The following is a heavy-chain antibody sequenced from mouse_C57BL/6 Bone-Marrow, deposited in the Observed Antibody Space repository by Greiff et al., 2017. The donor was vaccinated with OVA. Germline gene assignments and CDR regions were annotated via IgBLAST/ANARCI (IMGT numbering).Heavy chain of an antibody. J-gene: IGHJ2*01. CDR2: IYPGDGDT. CDR1: GYAFSSYW. V-gene: IGHV1-80*01. Sequence: VQLQESGAELVKPGASVKISCKASGYAFSSYWLTWVKQRPGTGLEWIGQIYPGDGDTNYNGKFKGKATLTADKSSSTAYMQLSSLTSEDSAVYCCARWCRGYYYFDYWGQGTTLTVSS. D-gene: IGHD2-3*01. CDR3: ARWCRGYYYFDY.